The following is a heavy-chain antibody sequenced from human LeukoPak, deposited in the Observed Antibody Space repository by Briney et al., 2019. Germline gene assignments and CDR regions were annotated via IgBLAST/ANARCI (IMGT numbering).Heavy chain of an antibody. V-gene: IGHV4-39*07. D-gene: IGHD1-14*01. CDR3: ARGRRESRKPLMTWFDP. J-gene: IGHJ5*02. CDR2: IYYSGST. CDR1: GGSISSSSYY. Sequence: SETLSLTCTVSGGSISSSSYYWGWIRQPPGKGLEWIGSIYYSGSTYYNPSLKSRVTISVDTSKNQFSLKLSSVTAADTAVYYCARGRRESRKPLMTWFDPWGQGTLVTVSP.